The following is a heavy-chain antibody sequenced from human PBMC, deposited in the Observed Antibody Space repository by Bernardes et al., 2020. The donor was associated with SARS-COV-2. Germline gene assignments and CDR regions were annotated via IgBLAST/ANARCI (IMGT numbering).Heavy chain of an antibody. CDR3: ARDVAARGGDFDY. CDR1: GFSLSPSGMC. J-gene: IGHJ4*02. Sequence: SGPTLLKHTHTLTLTCPFSGFSLSPSGMCVSWIRQPPGKALEWLARIDWDDDKSYSTSLKTRLTISKETSKNQVVLTMTNMDPVDTATYYCARDVAARGGDFDYWGQGTRVTGSS. D-gene: IGHD6-6*01. V-gene: IGHV2-70*11. CDR2: IDWDDDK.